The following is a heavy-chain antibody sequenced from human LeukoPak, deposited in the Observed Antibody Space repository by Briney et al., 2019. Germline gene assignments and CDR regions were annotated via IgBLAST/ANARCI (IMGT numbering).Heavy chain of an antibody. J-gene: IGHJ4*02. V-gene: IGHV3-23*01. D-gene: IGHD3-22*01. CDR1: GFTFSSYA. CDR3: AKDPSYDNSGYYVLDY. Sequence: GGSLRLSCAASGFTFSSYAMSWVRQAPGKGLEWVSAISGSGGSTYYADSVKGRFTISRDNSKNTLYLQMNSLRAEDTAVYYCAKDPSYDNSGYYVLDYWGQGTLVTVSS. CDR2: ISGSGGST.